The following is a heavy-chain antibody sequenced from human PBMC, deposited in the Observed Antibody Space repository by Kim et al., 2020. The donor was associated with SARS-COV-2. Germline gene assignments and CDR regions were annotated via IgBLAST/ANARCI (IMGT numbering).Heavy chain of an antibody. J-gene: IGHJ3*02. CDR1: GDSVSSNSIA. CDR2: TYYRSKWYN. V-gene: IGHV6-1*01. Sequence: SQTLSPTCAISGDSVSSNSIAWNWIRQSPSRGLEWLGRTYYRSKWYNDYSPSVKGRITISPDTSKNHFSLQLNSVSPEDTAVYYCARGYAFDIWGPGTLV. CDR3: ARGYAFDI.